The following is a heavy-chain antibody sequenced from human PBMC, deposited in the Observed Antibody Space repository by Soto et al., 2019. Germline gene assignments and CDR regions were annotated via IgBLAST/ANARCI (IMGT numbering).Heavy chain of an antibody. D-gene: IGHD3-9*01. CDR2: IYYSGST. Sequence: SETLSLTCTVSGGSISSCDYYWSWIRQPPGKGLEWFGYIYYSGSTYYNPSLKSRVTISVDTSKNQFSLKLSSVTAADTAVYYCAREAHYYDILTGYAKGYAFDIWGQGTMVTVSS. CDR1: GGSISSCDYY. V-gene: IGHV4-30-4*01. J-gene: IGHJ3*02. CDR3: AREAHYYDILTGYAKGYAFDI.